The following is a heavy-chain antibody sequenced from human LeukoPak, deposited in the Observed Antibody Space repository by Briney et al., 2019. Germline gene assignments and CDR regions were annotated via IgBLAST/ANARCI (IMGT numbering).Heavy chain of an antibody. J-gene: IGHJ4*02. D-gene: IGHD1-1*01. CDR1: GFPFSTYW. V-gene: IGHV3-74*01. Sequence: GGSLRLSCVASGFPFSTYWMHWVRQAPGKGLIWVSHINSDGSNTRYVDSVKGRFTISRDNAKNTLYQQMNSLRAEDTGVYYCARKTVPDYWGQGTLVTVSS. CDR2: INSDGSNT. CDR3: ARKTVPDY.